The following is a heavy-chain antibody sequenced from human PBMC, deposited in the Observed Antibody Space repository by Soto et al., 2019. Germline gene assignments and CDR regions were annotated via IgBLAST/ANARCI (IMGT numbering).Heavy chain of an antibody. D-gene: IGHD5-18*01. CDR1: GYTFTSYD. Sequence: QVHLVQSGAELKQPGASVKVSCKASGYTFTSYDINWVRQATGQGLEWMGWMNPNRGNTGYAQKFRGRVTMTRSTSIRTAYMELSSLSSEDPAVYYCARVTSGGHRLDWGQGTRVTVSS. CDR3: ARVTSGGHRLD. J-gene: IGHJ4*02. CDR2: MNPNRGNT. V-gene: IGHV1-8*01.